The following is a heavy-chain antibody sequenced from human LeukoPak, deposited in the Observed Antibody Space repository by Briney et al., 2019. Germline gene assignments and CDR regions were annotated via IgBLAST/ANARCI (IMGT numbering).Heavy chain of an antibody. D-gene: IGHD2-2*01. J-gene: IGHJ3*02. Sequence: GGSLRHSCAASGFTFSSYSMNWVRQAPGKGLEWVSYISSSSSTIYYADSVKGRFTISRDNAKNSLYLQMNSLRAEDTAVYYCARVPSTILRASDIWGQGTMVTVSS. CDR1: GFTFSSYS. V-gene: IGHV3-48*01. CDR3: ARVPSTILRASDI. CDR2: ISSSSSTI.